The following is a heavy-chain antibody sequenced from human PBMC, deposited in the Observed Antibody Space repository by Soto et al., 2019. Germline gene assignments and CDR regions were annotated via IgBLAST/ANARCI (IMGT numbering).Heavy chain of an antibody. Sequence: PGGSLRLSCAASGFTVSNSYMSWVRQTPGKGLEWVSIIYSGGSTYYADSVKGRFTISRDNSKNTLYLQMNNLRAEDTAVYYCARDETYYDSGDYHCWGQGTLVTVSS. CDR3: ARDETYYDSGDYHC. V-gene: IGHV3-53*01. CDR2: IYSGGST. CDR1: GFTVSNSY. D-gene: IGHD3-22*01. J-gene: IGHJ4*02.